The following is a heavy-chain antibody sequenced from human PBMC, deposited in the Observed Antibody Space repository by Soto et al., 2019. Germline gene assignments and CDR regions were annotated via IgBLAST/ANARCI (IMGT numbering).Heavy chain of an antibody. V-gene: IGHV4-59*01. CDR2: MYNTGST. J-gene: IGHJ6*02. Sequence: SETLSLTCTVSGGSISSYYWSWIRQPPGKGLEWIGYMYNTGSTIYNPSLKSRVTISVDTSKNQYSLKLNSVTAADTAVYYCARDLWGYCGADCYPLDVWGQGTTVTVS. CDR1: GGSISSYY. CDR3: ARDLWGYCGADCYPLDV. D-gene: IGHD2-21*02.